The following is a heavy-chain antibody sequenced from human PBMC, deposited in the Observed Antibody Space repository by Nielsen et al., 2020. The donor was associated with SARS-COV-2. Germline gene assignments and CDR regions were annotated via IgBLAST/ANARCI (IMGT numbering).Heavy chain of an antibody. J-gene: IGHJ4*02. CDR3: APRPLHGGDYPGY. V-gene: IGHV3-20*04. D-gene: IGHD4-17*01. CDR1: GFTFDDYG. Sequence: GGSLRLSCAASGFTFDDYGMSWVRQAPGKGLEWVSGINWNGGSTGYADSVKGRFTISRDNAKNSLYLQMNSLRDEDTAMYSCAPRPLHGGDYPGYWGQGTLVTVSS. CDR2: INWNGGST.